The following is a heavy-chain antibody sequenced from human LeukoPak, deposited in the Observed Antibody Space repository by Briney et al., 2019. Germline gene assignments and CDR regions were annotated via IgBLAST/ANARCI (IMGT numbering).Heavy chain of an antibody. CDR1: GYTFTSYG. J-gene: IGHJ4*02. CDR3: ARDQNFVVVPAIDY. D-gene: IGHD2-2*01. Sequence: ASVKVSCKASGYTFTSYGISWVRQAPGQGLEWMGWINPNSGGTNYAQKFQGRVTMTRDTSISTAYMELSRLRSDDTAVYYCARDQNFVVVPAIDYWGQGTLVTVSS. V-gene: IGHV1-2*02. CDR2: INPNSGGT.